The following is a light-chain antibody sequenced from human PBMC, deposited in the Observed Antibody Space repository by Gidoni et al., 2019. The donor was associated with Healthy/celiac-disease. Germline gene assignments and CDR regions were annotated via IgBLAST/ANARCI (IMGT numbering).Light chain of an antibody. CDR3: QAWDSSTAV. V-gene: IGLV3-1*01. CDR2: QDS. Sequence: SSQLTQPPSVSFSPGQTASITCSGDKLGDKYACWYPQKPGQYTVLVIYQDSKRPSGIPERFSGSNYGNTANLTISGTQAMDEADYYCQAWDSSTAVFGGGTKLTVL. CDR1: KLGDKY. J-gene: IGLJ2*01.